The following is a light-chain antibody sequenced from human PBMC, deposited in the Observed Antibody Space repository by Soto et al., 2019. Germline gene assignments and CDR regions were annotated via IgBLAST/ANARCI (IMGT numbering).Light chain of an antibody. Sequence: EIVLTPSPGTLSLSPVERATLSCRASQSVSSSYLAWYQQKPGQAPRLLIYGASSRATGIPDRFSGSGSGTEFTLTISRLEPEDFAVYYCQQYGSSPALFTFGPGTKVDIK. CDR3: QQYGSSPALFT. V-gene: IGKV3-20*01. CDR2: GAS. J-gene: IGKJ3*01. CDR1: QSVSSSY.